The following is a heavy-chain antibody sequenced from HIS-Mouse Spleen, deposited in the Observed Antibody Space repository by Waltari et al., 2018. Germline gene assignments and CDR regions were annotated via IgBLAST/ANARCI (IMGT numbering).Heavy chain of an antibody. CDR2: IYSGGST. CDR3: ARHYYYGSGSYYFDY. Sequence: EVQLVETGGGLIQPGGSLRLSCAASGFTVSSNYMSWVRQAPGKGLEWVSSIYSGGSTYYAGSVKGRFTISRDNSKNTLYLQMNSLRAEDTAVYYCARHYYYGSGSYYFDYWGQGTLVTVSS. CDR1: GFTVSSNY. D-gene: IGHD3-10*01. V-gene: IGHV3-53*02. J-gene: IGHJ4*02.